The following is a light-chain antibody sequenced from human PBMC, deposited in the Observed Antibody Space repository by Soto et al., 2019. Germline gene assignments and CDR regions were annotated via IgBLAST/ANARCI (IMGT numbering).Light chain of an antibody. CDR2: ASS. CDR1: SSDVGGYNY. J-gene: IGLJ1*01. CDR3: SPYTSGSTLYV. Sequence: QSVLAQPASVSGSPGQSITISCTGTSSDVGGYNYVSWYQHHPGKAPRLMIYASSNRPSGVSHRFSGSRSGNTASLTISGLQAEDEADYYCSPYTSGSTLYVFGTGTKV. V-gene: IGLV2-14*01.